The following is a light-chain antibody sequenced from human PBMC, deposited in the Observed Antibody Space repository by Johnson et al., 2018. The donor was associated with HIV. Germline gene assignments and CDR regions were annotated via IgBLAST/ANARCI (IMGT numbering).Light chain of an antibody. Sequence: SALTQPPSVSAAPGQRVTISCSGNNSNIGYNSVSWSQQVPGTAPKLLIYENKKRPSGIADRFSASKSGTSATLAITGLPPGAEADSYCGAWDSGLTAHFVFGSGTTITVL. CDR1: NSNIGYNS. V-gene: IGLV1-51*02. CDR3: GAWDSGLTAHFV. J-gene: IGLJ1*01. CDR2: ENK.